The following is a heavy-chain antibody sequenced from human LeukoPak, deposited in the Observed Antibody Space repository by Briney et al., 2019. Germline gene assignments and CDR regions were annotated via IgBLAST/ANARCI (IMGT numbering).Heavy chain of an antibody. D-gene: IGHD5/OR15-5a*01. CDR3: ARSRSVSNYKGMDV. CDR2: ISSSSDYI. Sequence: PGGSLRLSCAASGITLSVYWMSWVRQAPGKGLEWVSSISSSSDYIYYADSVKGRFTISRDNARNSLYLQMNSLRAEDTAVYYCARSRSVSNYKGMDVWGQGTTVTVSS. CDR1: GITLSVYW. J-gene: IGHJ6*02. V-gene: IGHV3-21*01.